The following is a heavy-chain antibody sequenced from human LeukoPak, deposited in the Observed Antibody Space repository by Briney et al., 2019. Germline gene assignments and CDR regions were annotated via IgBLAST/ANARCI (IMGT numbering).Heavy chain of an antibody. J-gene: IGHJ4*02. D-gene: IGHD2/OR15-2a*01. CDR3: ATEDYFRFDF. CDR2: INWSGDSI. Sequence: GGSLRLSCAASGFTFDDFGMSWVRQVPGKGLEWVAGINWSGDSIHYADSVRGRFTMSRDNAKNSLYLQMDTLTADDTAVYYCATEDYFRFDFWGQGTVVTVSS. V-gene: IGHV3-20*04. CDR1: GFTFDDFG.